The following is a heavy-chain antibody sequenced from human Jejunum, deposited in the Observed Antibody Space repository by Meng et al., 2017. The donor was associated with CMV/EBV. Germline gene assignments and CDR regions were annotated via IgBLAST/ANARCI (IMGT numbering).Heavy chain of an antibody. CDR1: GYTLSDYY. D-gene: IGHD4-17*01. CDR2: INPKSGDT. V-gene: IGHV1-2*02. CDR3: ARRTTVTGGFDY. Sequence: QVQLVQPASEVKRPGASVKLSCKASGYTLSDYYMHWVRQAPGQGLEWMGWINPKSGDTDYAQKFQGRVTMTRDTSMNRAYMELSSLKFDDTAVYYCARRTTVTGGFDYWGQGTLVTVSS. J-gene: IGHJ4*02.